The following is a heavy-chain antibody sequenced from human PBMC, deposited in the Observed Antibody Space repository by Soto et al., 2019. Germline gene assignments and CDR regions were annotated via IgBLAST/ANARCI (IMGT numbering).Heavy chain of an antibody. D-gene: IGHD6-13*01. CDR3: ARGGSSWSAEYYEH. V-gene: IGHV1-18*01. J-gene: IGHJ1*01. CDR2: IGGFNGNT. CDR1: GYTFTSYG. Sequence: ASVKVSCKASGYTFTSYGISWVRQAPGQGLEWMGWIGGFNGNTKYARKVQGRVTLTTDTSATTAYMELRGLRSGDTAVYYCARGGSSWSAEYYEHWGQGTLVTVSS.